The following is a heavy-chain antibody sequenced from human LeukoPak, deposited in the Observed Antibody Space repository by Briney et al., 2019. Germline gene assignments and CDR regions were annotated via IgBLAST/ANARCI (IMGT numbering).Heavy chain of an antibody. CDR1: GFTVSSNY. CDR2: IYSGGST. D-gene: IGHD3-10*01. CDR3: ASGSGSYRTPYYYMDV. J-gene: IGHJ6*03. V-gene: IGHV3-53*01. Sequence: GGSLSLSCAPSGFTVSSNYMSSASHAPGKGRESVSVIYSGGSTYYAASVKSRFTISRDNSKNKLYLQMNSPRAEDTAVYYRASGSGSYRTPYYYMDVWGTGTTVTVSS.